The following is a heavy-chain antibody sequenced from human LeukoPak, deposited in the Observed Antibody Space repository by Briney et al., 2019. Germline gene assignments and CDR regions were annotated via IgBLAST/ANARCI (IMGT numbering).Heavy chain of an antibody. CDR1: GFTFSSYS. V-gene: IGHV3-21*01. J-gene: IGHJ6*03. Sequence: PGGSLRLSCAASGFTFSSYSMNWVRQAPGKGLEWVSSISSSSSYIYYADSVKGRFTISRDNAKNSLYLQMNSLRAEDTAVYYCARDAALTTVVTPFARGHYYYYYYMDVWGKGTTVTVSS. CDR3: ARDAALTTVVTPFARGHYYYYYYMDV. D-gene: IGHD4-23*01. CDR2: ISSSSSYI.